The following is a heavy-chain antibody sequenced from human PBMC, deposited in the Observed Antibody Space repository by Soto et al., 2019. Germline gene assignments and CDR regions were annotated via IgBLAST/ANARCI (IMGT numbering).Heavy chain of an antibody. J-gene: IGHJ5*02. CDR3: ARDQGRGRTDA. D-gene: IGHD3-10*01. Sequence: QVQLQQWGAGLLKPSETLSLTCAVYGGSISDYYWSWIRQPPGKGLEWIGEINHSGSTNYNPSLKSRVTISADTSKNQFSLKVSSVTAADTAVYYCARDQGRGRTDAWGQGNLVTVSS. CDR1: GGSISDYY. V-gene: IGHV4-34*01. CDR2: INHSGST.